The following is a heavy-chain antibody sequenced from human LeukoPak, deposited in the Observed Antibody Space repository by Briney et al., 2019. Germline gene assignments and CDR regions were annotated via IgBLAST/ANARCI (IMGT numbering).Heavy chain of an antibody. D-gene: IGHD6-13*01. Sequence: SETLSLTCTVSGGSISSSSYYWGWIRQPPGKGLEWIGSIYYSGSTYYNPSLKSRVTISVDTSKNQFSLKLSSVTAADTAVYYCARHNHIPPSGIAAAGYLDYWGQGTLVTVSS. CDR3: ARHNHIPPSGIAAAGYLDY. CDR2: IYYSGST. V-gene: IGHV4-39*01. CDR1: GGSISSSSYY. J-gene: IGHJ4*02.